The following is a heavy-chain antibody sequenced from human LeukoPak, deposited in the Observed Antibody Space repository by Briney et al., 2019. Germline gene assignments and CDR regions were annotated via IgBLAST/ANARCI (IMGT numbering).Heavy chain of an antibody. CDR1: GGTFSSYA. CDR2: IIPIFGTA. Sequence: ASVKVSCKASGGTFSSYAISWVRQAPGQGLEWMGGIIPIFGTANYAQKFQGRVTITADESTSTAYMELSSLRSEDTAVYYCARNEGGSYPLNWFDHWGQGTLVTVSS. CDR3: ARNEGGSYPLNWFDH. J-gene: IGHJ5*02. D-gene: IGHD1-26*01. V-gene: IGHV1-69*13.